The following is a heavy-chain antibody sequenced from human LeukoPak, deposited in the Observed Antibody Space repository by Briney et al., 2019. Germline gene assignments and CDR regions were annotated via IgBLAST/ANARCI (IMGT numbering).Heavy chain of an antibody. Sequence: ASVKVSCKASGGTFSSYAISWVRQAPGQGLERMGGIIPIFGTANYAQKFQGRVTITADKSTSTAYMELSSLRSEDTAVYYCARDRTIDAFDPWGQGTLVTVSS. CDR2: IIPIFGTA. V-gene: IGHV1-69*06. CDR1: GGTFSSYA. D-gene: IGHD4/OR15-4a*01. J-gene: IGHJ5*02. CDR3: ARDRTIDAFDP.